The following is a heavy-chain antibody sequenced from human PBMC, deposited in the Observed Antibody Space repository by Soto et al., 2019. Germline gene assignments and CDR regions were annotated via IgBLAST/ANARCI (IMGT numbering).Heavy chain of an antibody. CDR3: AGGGGGGGVVATYYYYGMDV. CDR2: IIPIFGTA. J-gene: IGHJ6*02. CDR1: GGTFSSYA. D-gene: IGHD2-15*01. Sequence: SVKVSCKASGGTFSSYAISWVRQAPGQGLEWMGGIIPIFGTANYAQKFQGRVTITADESTSTAYMELSSLRSEDTAVYYCAGGGGGGGVVATYYYYGMDVWGQGTTVTVSS. V-gene: IGHV1-69*13.